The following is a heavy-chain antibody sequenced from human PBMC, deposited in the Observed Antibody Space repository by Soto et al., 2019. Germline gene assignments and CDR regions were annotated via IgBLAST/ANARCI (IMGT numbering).Heavy chain of an antibody. CDR1: GLIISGHV. Sequence: RGSLRLSCAASGLIISGHVMHWVRQATGKGLQWVAVIRYDGSNIYYADSVKGRFTISRDNSQNTLYLQMNSLRAEDTAVYYCARDGVGATTFFGYFDYWGQGALVTVSS. CDR2: IRYDGSNI. CDR3: ARDGVGATTFFGYFDY. V-gene: IGHV3-33*01. J-gene: IGHJ4*02. D-gene: IGHD1-26*01.